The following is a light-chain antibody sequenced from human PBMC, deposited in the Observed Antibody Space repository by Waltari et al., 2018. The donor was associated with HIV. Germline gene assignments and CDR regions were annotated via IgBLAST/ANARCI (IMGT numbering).Light chain of an antibody. CDR2: PNSDGSH. CDR1: SAHSTHA. CDR3: QTWGAGIVV. V-gene: IGLV4-69*01. J-gene: IGLJ2*01. Sequence: HLLLTQSPSASAPPGASLKHSGALNSAHSTHAIDLPQQQPEQGPHYLMKPNSDGSHRKGDGIPDRFSGSASEAERYLTISNVQSEDEGTYYCQTWGAGIVVFGGGTRLSVL.